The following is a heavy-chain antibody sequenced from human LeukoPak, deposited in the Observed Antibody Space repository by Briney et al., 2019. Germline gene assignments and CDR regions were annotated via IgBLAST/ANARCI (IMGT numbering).Heavy chain of an antibody. J-gene: IGHJ4*02. Sequence: PGGSLRLSCATSGFTFSRYAMHWVRQAPGKGLEWVALISYDANIGSNKYYADSVKSRFTISRDNSKNTLYPQMNSLRAEDTAVYYCARDGGYDFWSGYYQDYWGQGTLVTVSS. CDR1: GFTFSRYA. V-gene: IGHV3-30-3*01. D-gene: IGHD3-3*01. CDR2: ISYDANIGSNK. CDR3: ARDGGYDFWSGYYQDY.